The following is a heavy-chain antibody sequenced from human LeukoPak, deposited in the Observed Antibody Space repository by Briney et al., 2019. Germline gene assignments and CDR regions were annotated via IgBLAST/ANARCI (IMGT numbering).Heavy chain of an antibody. CDR3: ARAVITMVQGVIIVWFDP. CDR1: GYTFTSYD. V-gene: IGHV1-8*01. J-gene: IGHJ5*02. D-gene: IGHD3-10*01. CDR2: MNPNSGNT. Sequence: ASVKVSCKASGYTFTSYDINWVRQATGQGLEWMGWMNPNSGNTGYAQKFQGRVTMTRSTSISTAYMELSSLRSEDTAVYYCARAVITMVQGVIIVWFDPWGQGTLVTVSS.